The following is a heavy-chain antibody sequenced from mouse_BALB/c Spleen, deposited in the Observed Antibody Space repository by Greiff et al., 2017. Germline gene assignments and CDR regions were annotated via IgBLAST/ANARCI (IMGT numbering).Heavy chain of an antibody. CDR2: IWGDGST. CDR3: ARDNYYGSSYWFAY. V-gene: IGHV2-6-7*01. Sequence: VQLQQSGPGLVAPSQSLSITCTVSGFSLTGYGVNWVRQPPGKGLEWLGMIWGDGSTDYNSALKSRLSISKDNSKSQVFLKMNSLQTDDTARYYCARDNYYGSSYWFAYWGQGTLVTVSA. CDR1: GFSLTGYG. J-gene: IGHJ3*01. D-gene: IGHD1-1*01.